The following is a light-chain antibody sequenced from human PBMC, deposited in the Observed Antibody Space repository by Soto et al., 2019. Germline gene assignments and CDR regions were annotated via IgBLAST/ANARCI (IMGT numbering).Light chain of an antibody. Sequence: DAQMTQSPSSLSAFVGDRVTITCRASQGIAPYLAWFQQKPGKVPKLLIYATSTLQSGVPSRFSGSGSGTDFTLTINSLQPEDVGTYYCQKYNSAPPTFGGGTKVEIK. J-gene: IGKJ4*01. CDR3: QKYNSAPPT. V-gene: IGKV1-27*01. CDR1: QGIAPY. CDR2: ATS.